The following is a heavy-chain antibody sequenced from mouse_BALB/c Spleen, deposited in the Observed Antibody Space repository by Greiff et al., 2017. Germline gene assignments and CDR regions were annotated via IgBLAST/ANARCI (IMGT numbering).Heavy chain of an antibody. CDR1: GYSITSDYA. CDR3: ARWGYDGYYSSYWYFDV. CDR2: ISYSGST. J-gene: IGHJ1*01. Sequence: EVKLMESGPGLVKPSQSLSLTCTVTGYSITSDYAWNWIRQFPGNKLEWMGYISYSGSTSYNPSLKSRISITRDTSKNQFFLQLNSVTTEDTATYYCARWGYDGYYSSYWYFDVWGAGTTVTVSS. D-gene: IGHD2-3*01. V-gene: IGHV3-2*02.